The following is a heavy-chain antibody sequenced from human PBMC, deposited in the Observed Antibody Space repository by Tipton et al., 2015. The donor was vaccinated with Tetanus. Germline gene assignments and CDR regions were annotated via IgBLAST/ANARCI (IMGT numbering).Heavy chain of an antibody. Sequence: CAASGLIFSSYGIHWVRQAPGKGLEWVAVSWYDGTDKYYADSVKGRFTIPRDNSKNTLYLQMNSLRAEDTAVYYCAREADCSGGSCFSGDFDNWGQGTQVTVSS. D-gene: IGHD2-15*01. V-gene: IGHV3-33*01. J-gene: IGHJ4*02. CDR3: AREADCSGGSCFSGDFDN. CDR2: SWYDGTDK. CDR1: GLIFSSYG.